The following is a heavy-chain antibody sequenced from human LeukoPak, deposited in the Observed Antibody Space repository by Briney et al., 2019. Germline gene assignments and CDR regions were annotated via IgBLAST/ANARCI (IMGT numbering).Heavy chain of an antibody. Sequence: SVKVSCKASGGTFSSYAISWVRQAPGQGLEWMGGIIPIFGTANYAQKFQGRVTITTDESTSTAYMELSSLRSEDTAVYYCARGVVVPAAVGADYWGQGTLVTVSS. D-gene: IGHD2-2*01. CDR3: ARGVVVPAAVGADY. J-gene: IGHJ4*02. V-gene: IGHV1-69*05. CDR2: IIPIFGTA. CDR1: GGTFSSYA.